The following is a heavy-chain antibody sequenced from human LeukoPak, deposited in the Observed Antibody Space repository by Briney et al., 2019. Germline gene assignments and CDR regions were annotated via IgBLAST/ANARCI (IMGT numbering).Heavy chain of an antibody. V-gene: IGHV1-8*01. CDR3: ARDFSSATQVMDDY. J-gene: IGHJ4*02. Sequence: GASVKVSCKASGYTFTSYDINWVRQATGQGLEWMGWTNPNSGNTAYAQKFQGRVTMTRDTSISTAYMELSSLRSEDTAVYYCARDFSSATQVMDDYWGQGTLVTVSS. CDR2: TNPNSGNT. CDR1: GYTFTSYD. D-gene: IGHD2-21*01.